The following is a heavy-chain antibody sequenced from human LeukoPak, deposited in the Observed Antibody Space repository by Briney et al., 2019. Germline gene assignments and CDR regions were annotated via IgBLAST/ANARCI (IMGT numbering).Heavy chain of an antibody. D-gene: IGHD3-10*01. V-gene: IGHV1-18*01. Sequence: ASVKVSCKASGYTFTSYDISWVRQAPGQGLEWMGCIIPHSGDTNFARNLQGRVTMTADTSTSTAYMELRSLRSDDTAVYYCARDRPSLIRGVKDYWGQGTLVTVSS. CDR2: IIPHSGDT. CDR3: ARDRPSLIRGVKDY. J-gene: IGHJ4*02. CDR1: GYTFTSYD.